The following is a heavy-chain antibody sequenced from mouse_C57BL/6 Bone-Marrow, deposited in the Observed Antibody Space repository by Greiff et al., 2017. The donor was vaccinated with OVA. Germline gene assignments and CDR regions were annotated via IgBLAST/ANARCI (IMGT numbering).Heavy chain of an antibody. CDR3: ARGVLRLYYFDY. D-gene: IGHD1-1*01. CDR1: GYTFTSYW. V-gene: IGHV1-69*01. Sequence: VQLQQPGAELVMPGASVKLSCKASGYTFTSYWMHWVKQRPGQGLEWIGEIDPSDSYTNYNQKFKGKSTLTVDKSSSTAYMQLSSLTSEDSAVYYCARGVLRLYYFDYWGQGTTLTVSS. J-gene: IGHJ2*01. CDR2: IDPSDSYT.